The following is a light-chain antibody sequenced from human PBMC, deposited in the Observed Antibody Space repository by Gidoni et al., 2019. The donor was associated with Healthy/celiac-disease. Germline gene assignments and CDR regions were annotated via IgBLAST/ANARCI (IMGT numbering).Light chain of an antibody. CDR2: AAS. V-gene: IGKV1-27*01. CDR3: QKYKSAPTWT. J-gene: IGKJ1*01. CDR1: ESISNY. Sequence: IQMTQSLSPLSASVGDRVTITCRASESISNYLAWYQQNPVKVPKLLIYAASTLQSGVPSRFSGGGSGTDFTLTISSLQPEDVATYYCQKYKSAPTWTFGQGTKVEIK.